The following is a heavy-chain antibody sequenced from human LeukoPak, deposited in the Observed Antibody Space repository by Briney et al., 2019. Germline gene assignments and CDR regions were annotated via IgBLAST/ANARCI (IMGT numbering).Heavy chain of an antibody. V-gene: IGHV4-59*01. CDR1: GGSISSYY. Sequence: PSETLSLTCTVSGGSISSYYWSWIRQPPGKELEWIGYIYYSGSTNYNPSLKSRVTISVDTSKNQFSLKLSSVTAADTAVYYCAREEHSSGWYAWGQGTLVSVSS. D-gene: IGHD6-19*01. CDR3: AREEHSSGWYA. CDR2: IYYSGST. J-gene: IGHJ4*02.